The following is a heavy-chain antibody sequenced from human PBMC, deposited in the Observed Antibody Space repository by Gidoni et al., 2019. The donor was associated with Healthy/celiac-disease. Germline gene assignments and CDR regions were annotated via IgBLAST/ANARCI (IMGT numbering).Heavy chain of an antibody. CDR2: IYYSGST. V-gene: IGHV4-39*01. CDR3: ARRLIQYCSGGSCSYFDY. D-gene: IGHD2-15*01. J-gene: IGHJ4*02. CDR1: GGSISSSSYY. Sequence: QLQLQESGPGLVKPSETLSLTCTVSGGSISSSSYYWGWIRQPPGKGLEWIGSIYYSGSTYYNPSLKSRVTISVDTSKNQFSLKLSSVTAADTAVYYCARRLIQYCSGGSCSYFDYWGQGTLVTVSS.